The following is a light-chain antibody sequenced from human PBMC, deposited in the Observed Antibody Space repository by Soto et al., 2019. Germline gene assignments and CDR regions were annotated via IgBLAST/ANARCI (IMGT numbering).Light chain of an antibody. V-gene: IGKV3-20*01. Sequence: EIVLTQSPGTLSLSPRERATLSCRASQSVSSSYLAWYQQKPGQAPRLLIYGTSKRATGIPNRFSGSGSGTTITLTIRRLKPEDFAAYYCQQYDSSPWTFGQGTKAEIK. J-gene: IGKJ1*01. CDR3: QQYDSSPWT. CDR1: QSVSSSY. CDR2: GTS.